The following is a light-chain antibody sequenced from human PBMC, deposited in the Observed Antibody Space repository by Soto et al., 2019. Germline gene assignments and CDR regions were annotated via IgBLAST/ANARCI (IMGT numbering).Light chain of an antibody. CDR3: KSYAGSNTYV. CDR1: KSDIGVYDF. CDR2: EVV. J-gene: IGLJ1*01. V-gene: IGLV2-8*01. Sequence: QSALTQPPSASGSPGQSVTISCTGTKSDIGVYDFVSWYQHHPGKAPRLIIYEVVQRPSGVPDRFSGSKSGNTASLTVSGLQAADEADYFCKSYAGSNTYVLGSGTRSSS.